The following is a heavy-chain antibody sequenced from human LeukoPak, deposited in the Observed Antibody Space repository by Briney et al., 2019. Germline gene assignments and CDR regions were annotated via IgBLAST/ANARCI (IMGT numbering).Heavy chain of an antibody. D-gene: IGHD3-22*01. CDR2: INPNSGGT. J-gene: IGHJ4*02. CDR1: GYTFTSYY. V-gene: IGHV1-2*02. Sequence: ASVNVSCNASGYTFTSYYIHWGRQAPGQGLELMGCINPNSGGTNYAQKFQGRVTMTRDTSISTAYMELSRLRSDDTAVYYCARARQPTRITMIVVVIDLDYWGQGTLVTVFS. CDR3: ARARQPTRITMIVVVIDLDY.